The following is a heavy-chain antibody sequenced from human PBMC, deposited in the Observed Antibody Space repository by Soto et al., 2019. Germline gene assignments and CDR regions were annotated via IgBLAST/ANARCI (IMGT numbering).Heavy chain of an antibody. Sequence: QVQLVQSGAEVKKPGSSVKVSCKASGGTFSSYAISWVRQAPGQGLEWMGGIIPIFGTANYAQKFQGRVTITADEATSTAYMELSSLMAEDTAGYYCARRVGREECDYWGQGTLVGVSS. V-gene: IGHV1-69*12. J-gene: IGHJ4*02. D-gene: IGHD1-26*01. CDR3: ARRVGREECDY. CDR2: IIPIFGTA. CDR1: GGTFSSYA.